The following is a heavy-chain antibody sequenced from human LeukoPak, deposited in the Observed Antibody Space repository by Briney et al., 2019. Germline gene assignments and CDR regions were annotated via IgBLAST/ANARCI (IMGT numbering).Heavy chain of an antibody. Sequence: GGSLRLSCAASGFTFSSYSMNWVRQAPGKGLDWVSSISSSSSYIYYADSVKGRFTISRDNAKNSLYLQMNSLRAEDTAVYYSARFGRVHCSSTSCPFDYWGQGTLVTVSS. V-gene: IGHV3-21*01. D-gene: IGHD2-2*01. J-gene: IGHJ4*02. CDR3: ARFGRVHCSSTSCPFDY. CDR2: ISSSSSYI. CDR1: GFTFSSYS.